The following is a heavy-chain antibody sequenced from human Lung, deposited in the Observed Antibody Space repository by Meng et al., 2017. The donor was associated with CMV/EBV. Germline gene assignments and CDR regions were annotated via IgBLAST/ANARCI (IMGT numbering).Heavy chain of an antibody. J-gene: IGHJ6*02. CDR1: GFTFSTAW. V-gene: IGHV3-15*01. CDR3: ATVPLICRGNSCYKNRDV. CDR2: IKSKSDGVTT. Sequence: GGSLRLSCAASGFTFSTAWMNWVRQAPGKGLEWVGRIKSKSDGVTTDYAAPVKGRFTISRDDSKNTLYLQMNSLKSEDTAVYYCATVPLICRGNSCYKNRDVWGQGTAVTVSS. D-gene: IGHD2-2*02.